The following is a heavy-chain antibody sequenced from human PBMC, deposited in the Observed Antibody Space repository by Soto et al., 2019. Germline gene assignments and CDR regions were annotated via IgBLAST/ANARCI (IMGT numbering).Heavy chain of an antibody. CDR2: SVVGSGNT. D-gene: IGHD3-22*01. CDR1: GFTFTSSA. CDR3: AAAYYYDSSGYYESFYY. Sequence: SVKVSCKASGFTFTSSAVQWVRQARGQRLEWIGWSVVGSGNTNYAQKFQERVTITRDMSTSTAYMELSSLRSEDTAVYYCAAAYYYDSSGYYESFYYWGQGTLVTVAS. J-gene: IGHJ4*02. V-gene: IGHV1-58*01.